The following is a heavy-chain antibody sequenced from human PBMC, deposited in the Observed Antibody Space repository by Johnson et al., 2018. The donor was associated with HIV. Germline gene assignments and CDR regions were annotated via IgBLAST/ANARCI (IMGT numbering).Heavy chain of an antibody. CDR1: GLNFSDYS. CDR2: ISFDGPTK. Sequence: QVQLVESGGGVVQPGTSMRLSCVVSGLNFSDYSMHWVRQTPGKGLEWVAVISFDGPTKYYADSVKGRFPISRDNSNNTLYLQMNSMRVEDTALYLCARGRVSMKVVDLRGCGFDFWGQGTKVTVSS. J-gene: IGHJ3*01. V-gene: IGHV3-30*04. CDR3: ARGRVSMKVVDLRGCGFDF. D-gene: IGHD3-22*01.